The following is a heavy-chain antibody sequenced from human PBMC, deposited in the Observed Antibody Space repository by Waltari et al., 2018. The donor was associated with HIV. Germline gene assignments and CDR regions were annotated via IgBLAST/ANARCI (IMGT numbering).Heavy chain of an antibody. CDR1: GGTFSSYA. CDR3: ASGRYYYDSSGYYCYYYDMDV. V-gene: IGHV1-69*12. J-gene: IGHJ6*02. Sequence: QVQLVQSGAEVKKPGSSVKVSCKASGGTFSSYAISWVRQAPGQGLEWMGGISPIFGTANYAQKVQGRVTITADESTSTAYMELSSLRSEDTAVYYCASGRYYYDSSGYYCYYYDMDVWGQGTTVTVPS. CDR2: ISPIFGTA. D-gene: IGHD3-22*01.